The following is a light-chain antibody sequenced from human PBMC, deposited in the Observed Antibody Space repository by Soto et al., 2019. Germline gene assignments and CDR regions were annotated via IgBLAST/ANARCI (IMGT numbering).Light chain of an antibody. CDR1: SGHSSYA. Sequence: QAVLTQSPSASASLGASVKLTCTLSSGHSSYAIAWHQQRPEKGTRYLMKLNSDGSHSKGDGSPDRFSGSSSGAERNLTLSSLQSEDEADYYCQTWGTGIQVFGGGTKLTVL. J-gene: IGLJ2*01. V-gene: IGLV4-69*01. CDR3: QTWGTGIQV. CDR2: LNSDGSH.